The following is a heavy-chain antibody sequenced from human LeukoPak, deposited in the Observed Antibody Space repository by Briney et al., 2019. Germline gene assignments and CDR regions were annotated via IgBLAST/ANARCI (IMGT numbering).Heavy chain of an antibody. CDR2: ISVSGGST. CDR1: GFTFSSYA. V-gene: IGHV3-23*01. D-gene: IGHD3-22*01. Sequence: GGSLRLSCAASGFTFSSYAMSWVRQAPGKGLEWVSAISVSGGSTYYADSVKGRFTISRDNSKNTLYLQMNSLRAEDTAVYYCARSYYYDSSGYYHPYYFDYWGQGTLVTVSS. J-gene: IGHJ4*02. CDR3: ARSYYYDSSGYYHPYYFDY.